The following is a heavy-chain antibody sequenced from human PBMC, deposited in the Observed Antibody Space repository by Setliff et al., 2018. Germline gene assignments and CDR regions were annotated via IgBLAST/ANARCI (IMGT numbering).Heavy chain of an antibody. CDR3: ARRGGLVFGNHHDAFDI. J-gene: IGHJ3*02. CDR2: MNLNSGNT. D-gene: IGHD2-21*01. Sequence: SVKVSCKASGYTFTSYDINWVRQATGQGLEWMGWMNLNSGNTGYAQKFQGRVTMTRSTSISTAFMELSSLTSEDTAVYYCARRGGLVFGNHHDAFDIWGQGTMVTVSS. CDR1: GYTFTSYD. V-gene: IGHV1-8*02.